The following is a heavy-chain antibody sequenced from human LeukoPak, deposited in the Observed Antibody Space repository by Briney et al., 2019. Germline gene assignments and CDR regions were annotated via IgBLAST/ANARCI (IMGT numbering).Heavy chain of an antibody. D-gene: IGHD3-10*01. CDR2: ISYDGSNK. J-gene: IGHJ6*04. Sequence: GGSLRLSCAASGFTFSSYAMHWVRQAPGKGLEWVAVISYDGSNKYYADSVKGRFTISRDNSKNTLYLQMNSLRAEDTAVYYCARDIIYYGSRSYMDVWGKGTTVTVSS. CDR1: GFTFSSYA. V-gene: IGHV3-30*04. CDR3: ARDIIYYGSRSYMDV.